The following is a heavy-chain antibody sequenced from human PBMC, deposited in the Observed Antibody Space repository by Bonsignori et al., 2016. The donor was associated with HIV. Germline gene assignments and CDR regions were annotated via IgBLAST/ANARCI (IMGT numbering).Heavy chain of an antibody. V-gene: IGHV1-18*01. D-gene: IGHD5-18*01. CDR2: INAYNGNT. CDR3: ATGNGYTAFDY. J-gene: IGHJ4*02. Sequence: WVRQAPGQGPEWMGWINAYNGNTKFTQKFQGRVTMTTDTSTSTAYMELRSLRSDDTAVYYCATGNGYTAFDYWGQGTLVTVSS.